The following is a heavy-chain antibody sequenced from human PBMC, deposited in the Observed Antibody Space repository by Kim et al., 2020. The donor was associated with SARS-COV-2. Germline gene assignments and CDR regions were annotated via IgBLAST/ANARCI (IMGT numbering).Heavy chain of an antibody. Sequence: YADSVKGRFTISRDNSKNTLYLQMNSLRAEDTAVYYCARDHILTGYFLDYWGQGTLVTVSS. CDR3: ARDHILTGYFLDY. V-gene: IGHV3-30*01. D-gene: IGHD3-9*01. J-gene: IGHJ4*02.